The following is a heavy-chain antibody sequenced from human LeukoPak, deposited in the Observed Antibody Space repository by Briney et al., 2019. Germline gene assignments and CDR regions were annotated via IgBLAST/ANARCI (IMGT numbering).Heavy chain of an antibody. CDR3: AKSIVSRITIFGVVIANFDY. D-gene: IGHD3-3*01. V-gene: IGHV3-23*01. J-gene: IGHJ4*02. CDR1: GFTFSSYA. CDR2: ISGSVGST. Sequence: GGSLRLSCAASGFTFSSYAMSWVRQAPGKGLEWVSAISGSVGSTYYADSVKGRFTISRDNSKNTLYLQMNSLRAEDTAVYYCAKSIVSRITIFGVVIANFDYWGQGTLVTVSS.